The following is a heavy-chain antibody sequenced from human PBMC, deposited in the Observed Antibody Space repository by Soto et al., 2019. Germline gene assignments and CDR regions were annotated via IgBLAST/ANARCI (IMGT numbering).Heavy chain of an antibody. CDR3: ATYDYSDFYFDQ. CDR2: IHFRGTT. D-gene: IGHD4-17*01. J-gene: IGHJ4*02. Sequence: QVQLQESGPGLVKPSQTLSLTCNVSGGSITSHTHYWSWIRQHPGKGLEWIGNIHFRGTTYYNPSLESRVFISVDTSQNQFSLRLTSVTAADTAVYFWATYDYSDFYFDQWGQGTLVSVSS. V-gene: IGHV4-31*03. CDR1: GGSITSHTHY.